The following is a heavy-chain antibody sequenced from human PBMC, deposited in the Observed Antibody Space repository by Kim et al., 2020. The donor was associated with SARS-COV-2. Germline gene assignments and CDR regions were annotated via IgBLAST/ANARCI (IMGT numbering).Heavy chain of an antibody. D-gene: IGHD1-26*01. CDR2: ISWDGGST. CDR3: AKDSYSGSYQDY. V-gene: IGHV3-43*01. Sequence: GGSLRLSCAASGFTFDDYTMHWVRQAPGKGLEWVSLISWDGGSTYYADSVKGRFTISRDNSKNSLYLQMNSLRTEDTALYYCAKDSYSGSYQDYWGQGTLVTVSS. CDR1: GFTFDDYT. J-gene: IGHJ4*02.